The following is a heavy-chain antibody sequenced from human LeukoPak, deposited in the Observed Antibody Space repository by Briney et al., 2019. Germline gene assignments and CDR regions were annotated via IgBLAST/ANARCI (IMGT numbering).Heavy chain of an antibody. CDR2: IYHSGST. D-gene: IGHD2/OR15-2a*01. J-gene: IGHJ4*02. CDR1: GGSISTYY. Sequence: SETLSLTCTVSGGSISTYYWGWIRQPPGKGLEWIGSIYHSGSTYYNPSLKSRVTISVDTSKNQFSLKLSSVTAADTAVYYCARRVLRNYYFDYWGQGTLVTVSS. V-gene: IGHV4-38-2*02. CDR3: ARRVLRNYYFDY.